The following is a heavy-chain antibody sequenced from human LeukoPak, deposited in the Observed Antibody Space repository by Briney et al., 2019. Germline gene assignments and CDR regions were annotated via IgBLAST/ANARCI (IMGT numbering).Heavy chain of an antibody. CDR1: GYIFTGYF. CDR3: ARAKEYSTLGDWFDA. Sequence: ASMEVSCKASGYIFTGYFMHWVRQAPGQGLEWMGWINPTSGGTSYAQKFQGRVTMTRDTSISTAYMELTRLRSDDTAVYYCARAKEYSTLGDWFDAWGQGTLVTVSA. J-gene: IGHJ5*02. CDR2: INPTSGGT. V-gene: IGHV1-2*02. D-gene: IGHD2/OR15-2a*01.